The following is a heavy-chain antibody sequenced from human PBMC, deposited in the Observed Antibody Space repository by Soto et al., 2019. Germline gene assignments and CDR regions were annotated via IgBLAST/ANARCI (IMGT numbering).Heavy chain of an antibody. CDR2: ISGTGDTT. Sequence: EVQLLESGGGLVQPGGSLRLSCAASGFTFTNFAMNWVRQAPGKGLEWVSVISGTGDTTYNADSVKGRFTISRDNSMNMAFLQMNSLSAEDTALYYCAKGYCSSTSCSFDYWGQGTLVTVSS. D-gene: IGHD2-2*01. CDR1: GFTFTNFA. CDR3: AKGYCSSTSCSFDY. V-gene: IGHV3-23*01. J-gene: IGHJ4*02.